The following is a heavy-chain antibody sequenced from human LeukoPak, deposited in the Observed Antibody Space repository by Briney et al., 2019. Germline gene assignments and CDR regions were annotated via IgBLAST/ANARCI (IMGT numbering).Heavy chain of an antibody. V-gene: IGHV1-18*01. CDR2: ISAYNVNT. D-gene: IGHD4-11*01. CDR3: ARVPVSGPGARFDY. CDR1: GGTFSNYA. Sequence: ASVKVSCKASGGTFSNYAISWVRQAPGQGLEWMGWISAYNVNTNDAQKLRGGVTMTTDTSTTTAYMELRSLRSDDTAVYYCARVPVSGPGARFDYWGQGTLVTVSS. J-gene: IGHJ4*02.